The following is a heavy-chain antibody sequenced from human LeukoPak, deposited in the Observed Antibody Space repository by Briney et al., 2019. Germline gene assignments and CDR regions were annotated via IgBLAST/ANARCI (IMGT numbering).Heavy chain of an antibody. CDR2: MNPCSGDR. D-gene: IGHD4-17*01. Sequence: ASVKVSCKTSGYTFTTYHINWVRQATGQGLEWLGWMNPCSGDRGYAQKFQGRLSITSDTSISTAYVELSSLRSDDTAVYFCARTTSLTASGYDYWGQGTLVTVSS. CDR1: GYTFTTYH. V-gene: IGHV1-8*03. CDR3: ARTTSLTASGYDY. J-gene: IGHJ4*02.